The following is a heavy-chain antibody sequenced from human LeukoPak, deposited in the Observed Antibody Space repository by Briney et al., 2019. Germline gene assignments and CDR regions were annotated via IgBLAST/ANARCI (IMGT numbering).Heavy chain of an antibody. V-gene: IGHV3-21*01. CDR2: ISSSSSYI. Sequence: GGSLRLSSAASGFTFSSYSMNWVRQAPGKGLEWVSSISSSSSYIYYADSVKGRFTISRDNAKNSLYLQMNSLRAEDTAVYYCARAAVAGYLDYWGQGTLVTVSS. D-gene: IGHD6-19*01. CDR3: ARAAVAGYLDY. CDR1: GFTFSSYS. J-gene: IGHJ4*02.